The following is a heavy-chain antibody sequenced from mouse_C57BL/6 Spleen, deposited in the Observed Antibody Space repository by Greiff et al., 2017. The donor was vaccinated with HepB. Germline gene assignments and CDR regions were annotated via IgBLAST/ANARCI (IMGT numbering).Heavy chain of an antibody. Sequence: QVQLQQPGAELVRPGSSVKLSCKASGYTFTSYWMHWVKQRPIQGLEWIGNIDPSDSETHYNQKFKDKATLTVDKSSSTAYMQLSSLTSEDSAVYYCAREYYGSDWYFDVWGTGTTVTVSS. CDR2: IDPSDSET. J-gene: IGHJ1*03. V-gene: IGHV1-52*01. CDR3: AREYYGSDWYFDV. CDR1: GYTFTSYW. D-gene: IGHD1-1*01.